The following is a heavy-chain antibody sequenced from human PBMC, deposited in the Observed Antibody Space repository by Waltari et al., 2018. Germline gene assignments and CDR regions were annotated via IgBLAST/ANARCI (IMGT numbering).Heavy chain of an antibody. D-gene: IGHD3-10*01. CDR2: VYHSGNT. V-gene: IGHV4-38-2*01. CDR1: GYSISIGYY. CDR3: ARLWAMVLGGDGLDV. Sequence: KPSETLSLTCDVSGYSISIGYYWGWIRQPPGKGLEWIGSVYHSGNTYYSPSLNSRVTISMDTSKNQVSLKMNSVTAADTAVYYCARLWAMVLGGDGLDVWGQGATVTVSS. J-gene: IGHJ6*02.